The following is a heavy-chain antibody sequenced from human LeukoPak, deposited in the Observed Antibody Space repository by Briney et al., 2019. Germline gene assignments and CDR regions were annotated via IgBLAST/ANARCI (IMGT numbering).Heavy chain of an antibody. CDR3: ARASTRGDWFDP. J-gene: IGHJ5*02. CDR1: GGSINSYY. Sequence: PSETLSPTCKVSGGSINSYYWSWIRQPPGKGLEWVGYIYYSGSTNYNPSLKSRVTISVDTSKNQFSLKLSSVTAADTAVYYCARASTRGDWFDPWGQGTLVTVSS. D-gene: IGHD2-2*01. V-gene: IGHV4-59*01. CDR2: IYYSGST.